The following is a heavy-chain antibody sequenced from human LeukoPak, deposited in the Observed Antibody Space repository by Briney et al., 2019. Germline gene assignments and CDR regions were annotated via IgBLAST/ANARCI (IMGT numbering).Heavy chain of an antibody. CDR2: MYNSGSA. V-gene: IGHV4-59*01. Sequence: SETLSLTCTVSGGSISSYYWSWIRQPPGKGLEWIGYMYNSGSANYNPSLKSQVTISVDTSKNQFSLKLSSVTAADTAVYYCAREGSGGPLDYWGQGTLVTVSS. J-gene: IGHJ4*02. CDR1: GGSISSYY. D-gene: IGHD2-15*01. CDR3: AREGSGGPLDY.